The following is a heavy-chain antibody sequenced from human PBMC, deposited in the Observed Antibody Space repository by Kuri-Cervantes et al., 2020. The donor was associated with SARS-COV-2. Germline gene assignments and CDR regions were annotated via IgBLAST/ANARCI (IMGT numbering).Heavy chain of an antibody. Sequence: ASVKVSCKASGGTFSSYAISWVRQAPGQGLEWMGVIDPSGGGTVYAQLFQGRVTMTSDTSTSTVYMELSSLRSDDTAVYYCARGGSSLFDFWGQGTLVTVSS. J-gene: IGHJ4*02. D-gene: IGHD6-19*01. CDR2: IDPSGGGT. CDR3: ARGGSSLFDF. CDR1: GGTFSSYA. V-gene: IGHV1-46*01.